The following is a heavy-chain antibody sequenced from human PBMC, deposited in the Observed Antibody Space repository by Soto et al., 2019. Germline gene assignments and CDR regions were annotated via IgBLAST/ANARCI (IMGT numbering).Heavy chain of an antibody. CDR3: ATWYGNHYFGLDV. J-gene: IGHJ6*02. D-gene: IGHD6-13*01. V-gene: IGHV5-51*01. CDR2: IYPGDSDT. Sequence: KVSCKASGYTFTSYGISWVRQMPGTGLEWMGIIYPGDSDTRYSPSFQGQVTISADKSISTVYLQWSSLKASDTAMYYCATWYGNHYFGLDVWSQGTTVTVSS. CDR1: GYTFTSYG.